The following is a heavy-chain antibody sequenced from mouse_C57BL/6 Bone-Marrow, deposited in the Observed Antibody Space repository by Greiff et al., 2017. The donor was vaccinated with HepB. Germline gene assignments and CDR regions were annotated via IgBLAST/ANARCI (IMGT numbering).Heavy chain of an antibody. V-gene: IGHV1-81*01. CDR3: ASSIYYYGSRGY. CDR2: IYPRSGNT. D-gene: IGHD1-1*01. Sequence: VQRVESGAELARPGASVKLSCKASGYTFTSYGISWVKQRTGQGLEWIGEIYPRSGNTYYNEKFKGKATLTADKSSSTAYMELRSLTSEDSAVYFCASSIYYYGSRGYWGQGTTLTVSS. J-gene: IGHJ2*01. CDR1: GYTFTSYG.